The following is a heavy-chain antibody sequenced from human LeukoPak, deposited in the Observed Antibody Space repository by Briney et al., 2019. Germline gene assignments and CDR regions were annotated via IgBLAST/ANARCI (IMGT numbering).Heavy chain of an antibody. CDR2: INHSGST. CDR1: GGSFSGYY. Sequence: SETLSLTCAVYGGSFSGYYWSWIRQPPGKGLERIGEINHSGSTNYNPSLKSRVTISVDTSKNQFSLKVSSVTAADTAVYYCARGPWFGDTPPGYWGQGTLVTVSS. J-gene: IGHJ4*02. CDR3: ARGPWFGDTPPGY. D-gene: IGHD3-10*01. V-gene: IGHV4-34*01.